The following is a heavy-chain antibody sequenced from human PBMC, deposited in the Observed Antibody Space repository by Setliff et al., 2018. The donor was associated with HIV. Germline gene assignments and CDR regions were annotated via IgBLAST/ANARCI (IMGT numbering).Heavy chain of an antibody. CDR1: GGAFSDYS. Sequence: PSETLSLTCAVYGGAFSDYSWTWIRRPPGKGLEWIGEIHHSGRTEYNPFLTSRISMSVDSSKNQFSLRMSSVAAADTAVYYCARGRCTGGTCSGRYSYLRIDGWGKGTTVTGS. CDR3: ARGRCTGGTCSGRYSYLRIDG. D-gene: IGHD2-8*02. J-gene: IGHJ6*03. V-gene: IGHV4-34*01. CDR2: IHHSGRT.